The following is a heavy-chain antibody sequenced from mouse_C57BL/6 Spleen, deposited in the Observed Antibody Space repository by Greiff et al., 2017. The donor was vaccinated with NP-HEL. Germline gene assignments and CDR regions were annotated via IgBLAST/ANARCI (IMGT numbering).Heavy chain of an antibody. J-gene: IGHJ2*01. CDR2: IYPRDGST. CDR3: NWDFDY. V-gene: IGHV1-85*01. D-gene: IGHD4-1*02. Sequence: VKLVESGPELVKPGASVKLSCKASGYTFTSYDINWVKQRPGQGLEWIGWIYPRDGSTKYNEKFKGKATLTVDTSSSTAYMELHSLTSEDSAVYFCNWDFDYWGQGTTLTVSS. CDR1: GYTFTSYD.